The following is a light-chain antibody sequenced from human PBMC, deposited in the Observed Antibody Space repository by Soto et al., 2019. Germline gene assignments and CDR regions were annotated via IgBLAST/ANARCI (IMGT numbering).Light chain of an antibody. J-gene: IGLJ1*01. V-gene: IGLV2-8*01. Sequence: QSALTQPPSASGSPGQSVTISCTGISSDVGGYNYVSWYQQHPGKAPKLMIYEVSKRPSGVPDRFPGSKSGNTASLTVSGLRAEDEADYYCSSYAGSNNFVFGTGTKVTVL. CDR1: SSDVGGYNY. CDR3: SSYAGSNNFV. CDR2: EVS.